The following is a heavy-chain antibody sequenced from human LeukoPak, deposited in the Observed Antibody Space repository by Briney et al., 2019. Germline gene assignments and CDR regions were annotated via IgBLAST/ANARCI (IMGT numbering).Heavy chain of an antibody. CDR2: INPNSGGT. J-gene: IGHJ5*02. V-gene: IGHV1-2*02. CDR1: GYTFTGYY. CDR3: ARDRGSWFDP. D-gene: IGHD1-26*01. Sequence: ASVKVSCKASGYTFTGYYMHWVRQAPGQGLEWMGWINPNSGGTNYAQKFQGRVTMTTDTSTSTAYMERRSLRSDDTAVYYCARDRGSWFDPWGQGTLVTVSS.